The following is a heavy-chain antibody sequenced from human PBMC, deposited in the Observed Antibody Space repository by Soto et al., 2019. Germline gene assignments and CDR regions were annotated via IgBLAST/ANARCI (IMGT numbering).Heavy chain of an antibody. CDR3: ARGESSSSYGYYYYYGMDV. V-gene: IGHV4-39*01. Sequence: SETLSLTCTVSGGSTSSSSYYWGWIRQPPGKGQEWIGSIYYSGSTYYNPSLKSRVTISVDTSKNQFSLKLSSVTAADTAVYYCARGESSSSYGYYYYYGMDVWGQGTTVTVSS. J-gene: IGHJ6*02. CDR2: IYYSGST. D-gene: IGHD6-6*01. CDR1: GGSTSSSSYY.